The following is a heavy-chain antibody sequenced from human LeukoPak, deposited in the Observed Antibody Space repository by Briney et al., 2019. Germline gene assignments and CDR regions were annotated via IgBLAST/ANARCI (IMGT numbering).Heavy chain of an antibody. Sequence: GGSLRLSCAASGFTFDDYGMSWVRQAPGKGLEWVSGINWNGGSTVYADSVKGRFTISRDNAKNSLYLQMNSLRAEDTALYYCAREQQLVPYYYYYMDVWGKGTTVTVSS. CDR2: INWNGGST. J-gene: IGHJ6*03. CDR1: GFTFDDYG. CDR3: AREQQLVPYYYYYMDV. V-gene: IGHV3-20*04. D-gene: IGHD6-13*01.